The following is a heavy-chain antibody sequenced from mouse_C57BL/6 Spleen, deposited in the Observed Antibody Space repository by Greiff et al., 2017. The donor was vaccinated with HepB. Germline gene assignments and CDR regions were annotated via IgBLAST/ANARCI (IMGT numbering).Heavy chain of an antibody. V-gene: IGHV1-82*01. Sequence: QVQLKESGPELVKPGASVKISCKASGYAFSSSWMNWVKQRPGNGLEWIGRIYPGDGDTNYNGKFKGKATLTADKSSSTAYMQLSSLTSEDSAVYFCARQGYYALDAMDYWGQGTSVTVSS. D-gene: IGHD2-1*01. CDR2: IYPGDGDT. CDR1: GYAFSSSW. CDR3: ARQGYYALDAMDY. J-gene: IGHJ4*01.